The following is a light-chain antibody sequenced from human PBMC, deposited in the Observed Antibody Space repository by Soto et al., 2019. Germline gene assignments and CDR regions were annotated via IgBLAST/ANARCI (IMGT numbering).Light chain of an antibody. CDR3: QHHDTAPLS. Sequence: EIVLTQFPGTLSLSPGKSATLSCRASETVAKNYLAWFQKKPGQAPKLLIYGASIRATDIPDRFSGSGSGTDFTLTVRRLEPEDFAVYYCQHHDTAPLSFGGGTRVEI. V-gene: IGKV3-20*01. CDR1: ETVAKNY. J-gene: IGKJ4*01. CDR2: GAS.